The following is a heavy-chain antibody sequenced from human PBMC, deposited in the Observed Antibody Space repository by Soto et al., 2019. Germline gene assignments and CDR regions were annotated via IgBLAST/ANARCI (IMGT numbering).Heavy chain of an antibody. CDR2: IDSGGDT. J-gene: IGHJ6*02. CDR1: GFTISNNY. Sequence: PGGSLRLSCAASGFTISNNYMTWVRQAPGKGLEWVSLIDSGGDTYYADSVKGRFTLSRDSSKNTLYLQMNSLRAEDTAVYNCARGGSLYYYYGIDVWGQGPTVTVSS. CDR3: ARGGSLYYYYGIDV. D-gene: IGHD3-16*01. V-gene: IGHV3-53*01.